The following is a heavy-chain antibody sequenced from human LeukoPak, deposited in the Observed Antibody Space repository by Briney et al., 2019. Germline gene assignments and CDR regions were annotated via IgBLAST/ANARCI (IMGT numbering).Heavy chain of an antibody. V-gene: IGHV1-8*01. J-gene: IGHJ3*02. CDR2: MNPNSGNT. D-gene: IGHD3-10*01. CDR3: ARAYGSGSYKAFDI. CDR1: GYTFTSYD. Sequence: GASVKVSCKASGYTFTSYDINWVRQATGQGLEWMGWMNPNSGNTGYAQKFQGRVTITRDTSASTAYMELSSLRSEDTAVYYCARAYGSGSYKAFDIWGQGTMVTVSS.